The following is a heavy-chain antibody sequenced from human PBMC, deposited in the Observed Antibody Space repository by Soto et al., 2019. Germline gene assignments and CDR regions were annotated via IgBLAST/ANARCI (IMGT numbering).Heavy chain of an antibody. CDR3: AKDGQYYYGSGSYPEFDY. V-gene: IGHV3-30*18. CDR2: ISYDGSNK. Sequence: PGGSLRLSCAASGFTFSSYGMHWVRQAPGKGLEWVAVISYDGSNKYYADSVKGRFTISRDNSKNTLYLQMNSLRAEDTAVFFCAKDGQYYYGSGSYPEFDYWGQGTLVTVSS. CDR1: GFTFSSYG. J-gene: IGHJ4*02. D-gene: IGHD3-10*01.